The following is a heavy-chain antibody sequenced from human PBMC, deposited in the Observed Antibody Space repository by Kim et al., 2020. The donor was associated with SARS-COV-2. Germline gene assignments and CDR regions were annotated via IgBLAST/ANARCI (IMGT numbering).Heavy chain of an antibody. J-gene: IGHJ3*02. CDR1: GFTLSLYS. CDR3: VRENYWAFDI. V-gene: IGHV3-48*04. Sequence: GGSLRLSCATSGFTLSLYSMNWVRQAPGKGLEWVSHISDSSSTTKYADSVKGRFTISRDNAKNSLNLQINSLRAEDSAVYYCVRENYWAFDIWGQGTMV. D-gene: IGHD1-7*01. CDR2: ISDSSSTT.